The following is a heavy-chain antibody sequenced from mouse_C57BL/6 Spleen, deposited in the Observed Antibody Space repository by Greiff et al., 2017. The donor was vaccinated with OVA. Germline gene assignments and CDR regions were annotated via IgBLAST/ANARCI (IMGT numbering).Heavy chain of an antibody. Sequence: EVMLVESGGGLVKPGGSLKLSCAASGFTFSDYGMHWVRQAPEKGLEWVAYISSGSSTIYYADTVKGRFTISRDNAKNTLFLQMTSLRSEDTAMYYCARIYGSSRYYFDYWGQGTTLTVSS. D-gene: IGHD1-1*01. CDR2: ISSGSSTI. CDR1: GFTFSDYG. J-gene: IGHJ2*01. CDR3: ARIYGSSRYYFDY. V-gene: IGHV5-17*01.